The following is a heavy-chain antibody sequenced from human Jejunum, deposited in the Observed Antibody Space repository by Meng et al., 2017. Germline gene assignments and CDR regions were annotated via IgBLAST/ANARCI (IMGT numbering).Heavy chain of an antibody. D-gene: IGHD6-19*01. Sequence: VQLGVSGGVLVKSGGSLRLSCAASGFSFSDYYMSWIRQAPGKGLEWVSYISGSASNIYYADSVQGRFTISRDNSKKSLYLQMNSLRADDTAVYYCARRAGSSGSYATDYWGQGTLVTVSS. J-gene: IGHJ4*02. V-gene: IGHV3-11*01. CDR2: ISGSASNI. CDR3: ARRAGSSGSYATDY. CDR1: GFSFSDYY.